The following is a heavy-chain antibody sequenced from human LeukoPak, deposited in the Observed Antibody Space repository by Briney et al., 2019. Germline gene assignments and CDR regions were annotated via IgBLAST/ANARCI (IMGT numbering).Heavy chain of an antibody. CDR1: GFTVGANY. CDR2: IYSGGST. Sequence: GGSLRLSCAASGFTVGANYMSWVRQAPGKGLEWVSVIYSGGSTYYADSVKGRFTISGDDSKNTLYLQMNSLRAEDTAVYYCARDLGGNYRGYFDYWGQGTLVTVSS. J-gene: IGHJ4*02. CDR3: ARDLGGNYRGYFDY. D-gene: IGHD1-26*01. V-gene: IGHV3-53*01.